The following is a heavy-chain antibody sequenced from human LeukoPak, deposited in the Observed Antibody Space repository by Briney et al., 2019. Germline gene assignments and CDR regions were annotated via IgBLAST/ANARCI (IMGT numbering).Heavy chain of an antibody. D-gene: IGHD2-2*01. CDR2: IYHSGST. CDR1: GGSISSGGYS. Sequence: SQTLSLTCAVSGGSISSGGYSWSWIRQPPGKGLEWIGYIYHSGSTYYNPSLKSRVTISVDRSKNQFSLKLSSVTAADTAVYYCARAKQRGYCSSTSCYNNWFDPWGQGTLVTASS. V-gene: IGHV4-30-2*01. J-gene: IGHJ5*02. CDR3: ARAKQRGYCSSTSCYNNWFDP.